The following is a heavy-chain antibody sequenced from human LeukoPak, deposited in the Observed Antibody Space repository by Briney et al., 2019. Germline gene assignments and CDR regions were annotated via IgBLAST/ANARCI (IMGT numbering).Heavy chain of an antibody. CDR2: INAGNGNT. CDR3: ARGPRGWKCRNTRGLDT. V-gene: IGHV1-3*01. CDR1: GYTFTSYA. D-gene: IGHD1-14*01. Sequence: GASVKVSCKASGYTFTSYAMHWVRQAPGQRLEWMGWINAGNGNTKYSQKFQGRVTITRDTSASTAYMELSSLRSEDTAVYYCARGPRGWKCRNTRGLDTWGKGTLVTAS. J-gene: IGHJ5*02.